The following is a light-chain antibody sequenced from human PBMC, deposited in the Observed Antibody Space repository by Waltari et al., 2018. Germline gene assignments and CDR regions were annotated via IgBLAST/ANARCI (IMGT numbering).Light chain of an antibody. J-gene: IGLJ2*01. CDR3: SSYTTSSTVV. CDR2: DVS. V-gene: IGLV2-14*03. Sequence: QSALTQPASVSGSPGQSITISCTGTGSAVGAYNYVSWYRQHPGTAPKLLIFDVSHRPSGVSNRFSGSKSGNTASLTISGLQAEDEADYYCSSYTTSSTVVFGGGTKLTVL. CDR1: GSAVGAYNY.